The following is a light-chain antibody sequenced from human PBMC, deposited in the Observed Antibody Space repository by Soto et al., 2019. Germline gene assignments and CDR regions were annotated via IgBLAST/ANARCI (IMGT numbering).Light chain of an antibody. CDR3: QHYNSYSEA. J-gene: IGKJ1*01. CDR2: KAS. CDR1: QTISSW. V-gene: IGKV1-5*03. Sequence: DIQMTQSPSTLSGSLGDRVTLNCRASQTISSWLAWYQQKPGKAPKLLIYKASTLKSGVPSRFSGSGSGTEFTLTVSSLQPDDFATYYCQHYNSYSEAFGQGTKVDI.